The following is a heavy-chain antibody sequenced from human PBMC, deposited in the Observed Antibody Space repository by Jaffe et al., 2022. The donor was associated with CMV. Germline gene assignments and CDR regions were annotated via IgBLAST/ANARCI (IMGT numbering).Heavy chain of an antibody. J-gene: IGHJ4*02. D-gene: IGHD6-13*01. V-gene: IGHV2-26*01. CDR2: IFSNDEK. Sequence: QVPLKESGPVLVKPTQTLTLTCTVSGFSLTNPRVGVSWIRQPPGKALEWLAHIFSNDEKSSSTSLKSSVFISKDTSKSQVVLTMTNVDPVDTATYYCVRIVRGAALGLYYFDSWGQGILVTVSS. CDR3: VRIVRGAALGLYYFDS. CDR1: GFSLTNPRVG.